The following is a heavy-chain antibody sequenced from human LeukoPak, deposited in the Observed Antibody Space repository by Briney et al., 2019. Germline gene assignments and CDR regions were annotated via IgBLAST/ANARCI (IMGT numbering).Heavy chain of an antibody. CDR3: ASYYDFWSGYSN. Sequence: WVRQPPGKGLEWIGSIYYSGSTYYNPSLKSRVTISVDTSKNQFSLKLSSVTAADTAVYYCASYYDFWSGYSNWGQGTLVTVSS. J-gene: IGHJ4*02. D-gene: IGHD3-3*01. CDR2: IYYSGST. V-gene: IGHV4-39*01.